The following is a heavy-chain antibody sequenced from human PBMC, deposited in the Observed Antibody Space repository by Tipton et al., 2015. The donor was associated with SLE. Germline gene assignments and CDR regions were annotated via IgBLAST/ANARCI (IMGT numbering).Heavy chain of an antibody. J-gene: IGHJ4*02. CDR1: ADSINSGTYY. CDR2: VYYNGNA. CDR3: ARDGPNTSGYYLDS. D-gene: IGHD3-22*01. V-gene: IGHV4-31*03. Sequence: TLSLTCSVSADSINSGTYYWGWVRHHPVKVLEWIGYVYYNGNAYYSPSPKSRALISIDTSNNQFSLRLNSVTAADTAVYYCARDGPNTSGYYLDSWGQGILVTVSS.